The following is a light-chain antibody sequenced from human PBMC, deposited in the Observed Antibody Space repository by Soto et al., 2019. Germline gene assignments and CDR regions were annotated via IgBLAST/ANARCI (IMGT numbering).Light chain of an antibody. Sequence: QSVLTQPASVSGPHGQSITISSTRTSSDVGGYNYVSWYQHHPGEAPKLVIYDVNNRPSGVSNRFTGSKSGNTASLTISVLQSEDEADYYCSLYTMISCYGFGTGTKVT. CDR3: SLYTMISCYG. J-gene: IGLJ1*01. CDR1: SSDVGGYNY. V-gene: IGLV2-14*03. CDR2: DVN.